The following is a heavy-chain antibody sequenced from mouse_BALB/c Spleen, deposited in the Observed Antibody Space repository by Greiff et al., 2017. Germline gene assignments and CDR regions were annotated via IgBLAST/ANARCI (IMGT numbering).Heavy chain of an antibody. CDR1: GFTFSSYT. CDR2: ISSGGSYT. V-gene: IGHV5-6*01. Sequence: EVHLVESGGGLVKPGGSLKLSCAASGFTFSSYTMSWVRQTPEKRLEWVATISSGGSYTYYPDSVKGRFTISRDNAKNTLYLQMSSLKSEDTAMYYCARQGELGLDYWGQGTTLTVSS. J-gene: IGHJ2*01. CDR3: ARQGELGLDY. D-gene: IGHD4-1*01.